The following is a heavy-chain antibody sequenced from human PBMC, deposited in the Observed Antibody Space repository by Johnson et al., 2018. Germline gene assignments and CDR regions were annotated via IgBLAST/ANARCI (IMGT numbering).Heavy chain of an antibody. CDR1: GFTFSIYG. CDR3: ARDLRSKRDIEV. D-gene: IGHD5/OR15-5a*01. Sequence: QLVQSGGGVVQPGRSLRLSCTASGFTFSIYGMHWVRQATGKGLEWVAVLWHGGGHEEYADSVKGRFTISRDNAKKTLYLEMNSLRAGDTAVYSCARDLRSKRDIEVWGQGTTVTVSS. V-gene: IGHV3-33*01. J-gene: IGHJ6*02. CDR2: LWHGGGHE.